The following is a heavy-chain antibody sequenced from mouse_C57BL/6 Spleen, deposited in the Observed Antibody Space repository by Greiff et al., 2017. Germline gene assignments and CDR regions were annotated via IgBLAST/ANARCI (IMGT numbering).Heavy chain of an antibody. CDR2: FNPGSGGT. CDR3: ARTVVATDWYFDV. Sequence: QVQLKESGAELVRPGTSVKVSCKASGYAFTNYLIEWVKQRPGQGLEWIGVFNPGSGGTNYNEKFKGKATLTADKSSSTAYMQLSSLTSEDSAVYFCARTVVATDWYFDVWGTGTTVTVSS. J-gene: IGHJ1*03. V-gene: IGHV1-54*01. D-gene: IGHD1-1*01. CDR1: GYAFTNYL.